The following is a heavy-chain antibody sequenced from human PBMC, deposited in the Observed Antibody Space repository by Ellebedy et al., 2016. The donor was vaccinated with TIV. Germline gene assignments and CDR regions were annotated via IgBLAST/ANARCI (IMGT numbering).Heavy chain of an antibody. CDR1: GGSISSYY. Sequence: SEPLSLTXTVSGGSISSYYWSWIRQPAGKGLEWIGRIYTSGSTNYNPSLKSRVTMSVDTSKNQFSLKLSSVTAADTAVYYCARDLGYCSSTSCYQYNWFDPWGQGTLVTVSS. CDR2: IYTSGST. D-gene: IGHD2-2*01. V-gene: IGHV4-4*07. J-gene: IGHJ5*02. CDR3: ARDLGYCSSTSCYQYNWFDP.